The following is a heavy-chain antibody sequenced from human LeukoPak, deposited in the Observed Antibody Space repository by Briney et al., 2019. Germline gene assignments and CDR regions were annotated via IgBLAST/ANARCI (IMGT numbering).Heavy chain of an antibody. CDR3: ARGDGELGWFDP. D-gene: IGHD3-10*01. CDR2: IIPIFGTA. Sequence: SVKVSCKASGGTFSSYAISWVRQAPGQGLEWMGGIIPIFGTANYAQRFQGRVTITADESTSTAYMELSSLRSEDTAVYYCARGDGELGWFDPWGQGTLVTVSS. V-gene: IGHV1-69*01. J-gene: IGHJ5*02. CDR1: GGTFSSYA.